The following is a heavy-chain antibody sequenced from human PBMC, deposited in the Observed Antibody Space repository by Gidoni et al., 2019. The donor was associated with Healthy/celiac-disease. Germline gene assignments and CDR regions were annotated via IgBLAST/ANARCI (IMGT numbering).Heavy chain of an antibody. CDR3: ARHVIAAAGNYDYYMDV. Sequence: QLQLQESGPGLVTPSETLSLTCTVSGGSISSSSYYWGWIRQPPGKGLEWIGSIYYSGSTYYNPSLKSRVTISVDTSKNQFSLKLSSVTAADTAVYYCARHVIAAAGNYDYYMDVWGKGTTVTVSS. J-gene: IGHJ6*03. CDR2: IYYSGST. CDR1: GGSISSSSYY. V-gene: IGHV4-39*01. D-gene: IGHD6-13*01.